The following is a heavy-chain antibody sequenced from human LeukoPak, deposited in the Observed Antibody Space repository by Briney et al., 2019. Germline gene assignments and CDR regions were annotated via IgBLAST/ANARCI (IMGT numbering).Heavy chain of an antibody. Sequence: SETLSLTCAVYGGSFSGYYWSWIRQPPGKGLEWIGEINHSGSTNYNPSPKSRVTISVDTSKNQFSLKLSSVTAADTAVYYCARGLRLWFRPSYFDYWGQGTLVTVSS. CDR3: ARGLRLWFRPSYFDY. V-gene: IGHV4-34*01. CDR2: INHSGST. D-gene: IGHD5-18*01. CDR1: GGSFSGYY. J-gene: IGHJ4*02.